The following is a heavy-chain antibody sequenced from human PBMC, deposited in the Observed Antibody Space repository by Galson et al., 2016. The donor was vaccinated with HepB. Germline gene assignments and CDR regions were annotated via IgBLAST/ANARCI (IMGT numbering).Heavy chain of an antibody. CDR3: ARDRHCSGGSCSGL. D-gene: IGHD2-15*01. J-gene: IGHJ4*02. CDR2: IYSGGST. Sequence: SLRLSCAASGFSVSTNYMSWVRQAPGKGLEWVSLIYSGGSTYFAHSVKGRFTISRDSSKNTVYLQMNSLTAEDTAIYYCARDRHCSGGSCSGLWGQGTLVTVSS. CDR1: GFSVSTNY. V-gene: IGHV3-53*01.